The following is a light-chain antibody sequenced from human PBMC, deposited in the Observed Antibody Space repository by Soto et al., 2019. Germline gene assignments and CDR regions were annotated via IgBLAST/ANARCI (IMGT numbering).Light chain of an antibody. CDR2: AAS. CDR1: QGIGIY. CDR3: QKYNSGPLT. V-gene: IGKV1-27*01. Sequence: DIQMTQSPSSLSVSLGDRVTITCRASQGIGIYLAWFQQRPGKVPKLLIYAASALQSGVPSRFSGSGSETDFTLTISSLQPEDVATYYCQKYNSGPLTFGAGTRVEIK. J-gene: IGKJ4*01.